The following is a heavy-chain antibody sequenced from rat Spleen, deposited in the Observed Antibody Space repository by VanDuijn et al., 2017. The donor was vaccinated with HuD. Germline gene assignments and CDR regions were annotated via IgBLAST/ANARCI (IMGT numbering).Heavy chain of an antibody. CDR1: EFTFSNYY. D-gene: IGHD1-12*02. CDR2: ISTGGGST. CDR3: ARHTHDGTLWDA. J-gene: IGHJ4*01. V-gene: IGHV5-27*01. Sequence: EVQLVESGGGLVQPGRSLKLSCTASEFTFSNYYMAWVRQAPTKGLEWVAYISTGGGSTYYRDSVKGRFTISRDNAKSTLYLQMDSLRSEDTASYYCARHTHDGTLWDAWGQGASVTVSS.